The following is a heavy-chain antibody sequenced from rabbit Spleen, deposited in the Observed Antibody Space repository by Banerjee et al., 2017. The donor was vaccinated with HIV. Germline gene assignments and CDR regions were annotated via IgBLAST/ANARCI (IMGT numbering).Heavy chain of an antibody. D-gene: IGHD6-1*01. CDR3: ARLGHADYPYAYGLKL. CDR1: GFSFNDDYV. J-gene: IGHJ4*01. V-gene: IGHV1S45*01. CDR2: IYTGSSGSS. Sequence: QEQLEESGGGLVQPGGSLTLPCTASGFSFNDDYVMCWVRQAPGKGLKWIACIYTGSSGSSYYASWAKGRFTISKTSSTTVTLQMTSLTAADTATYFCARLGHADYPYAYGLKLWGQGTLVTVS.